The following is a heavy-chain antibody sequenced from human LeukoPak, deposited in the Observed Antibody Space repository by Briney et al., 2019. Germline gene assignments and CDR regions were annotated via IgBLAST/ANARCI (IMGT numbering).Heavy chain of an antibody. D-gene: IGHD3-9*01. CDR1: GGSFSGYY. CDR2: INHSGST. V-gene: IGHV4-34*01. CDR3: AETGPTDF. Sequence: SETLSLTCAVYGGSFSGYYWSWIRQPPGKGLEWIGEINHSGSTNYNPSLKSRVTISVDTSKNQFSLKLSSVTAADTALYYCAETGPTDFWGQGTLVTVSS. J-gene: IGHJ4*02.